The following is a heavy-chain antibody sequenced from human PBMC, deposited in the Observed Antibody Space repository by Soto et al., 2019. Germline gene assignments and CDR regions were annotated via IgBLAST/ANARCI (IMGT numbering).Heavy chain of an antibody. J-gene: IGHJ6*03. Sequence: SLQVSCTSSGGTFSSYAISWVRQAPGQGLEWMGGIIPIFGTANYAQKFQGRVTITADESTSAAYLELSSMRSEDTAVYYCARDGMTMVRESGYGGFERWGKGKRVTV. CDR1: GGTFSSYA. V-gene: IGHV1-69*01. CDR2: IIPIFGTA. D-gene: IGHD3-10*01. CDR3: ARDGMTMVRESGYGGFER.